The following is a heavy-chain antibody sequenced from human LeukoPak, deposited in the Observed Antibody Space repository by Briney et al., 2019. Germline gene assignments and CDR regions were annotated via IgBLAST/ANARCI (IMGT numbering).Heavy chain of an antibody. V-gene: IGHV5-51*01. Sequence: GESLKISLKGSGYSFATYWIGWMRQMPGKGLEWTAIILPGNSDVAYSPSLQGQVTISADESISTAYLQWSSLKASDSAIYYCATRVGGAFHWGLGTLVTVSS. CDR3: ATRVGGAFH. D-gene: IGHD2-15*01. CDR1: GYSFATYW. CDR2: ILPGNSDV. J-gene: IGHJ4*02.